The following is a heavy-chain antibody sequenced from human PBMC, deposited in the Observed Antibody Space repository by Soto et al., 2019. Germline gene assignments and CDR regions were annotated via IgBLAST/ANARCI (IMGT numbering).Heavy chain of an antibody. CDR2: MFYSGLT. D-gene: IGHD2-15*01. Sequence: SETLSLTWSVSGYSVSSSDYCWAWIRQPPGKGLEWIGSMFYSGLTYYNPSLKSRVTLSVDTSKNQFSVRLNSVTAADTAVYYCAPLSVSLSGPYGIHVWGQGTTVTVSS. J-gene: IGHJ6*02. V-gene: IGHV4-39*01. CDR3: APLSVSLSGPYGIHV. CDR1: GYSVSSSDYC.